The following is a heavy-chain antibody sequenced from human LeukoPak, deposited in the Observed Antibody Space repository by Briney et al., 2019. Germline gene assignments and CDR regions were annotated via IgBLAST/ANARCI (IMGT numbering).Heavy chain of an antibody. CDR1: GDSISSSSYY. CDR3: AREGSAFDI. Sequence: SETLSLTCTVSGDSISSSSYYWGWIRQPPGKGLEWIGRIFASGSTKYNPSLKSRVTMSVETSKNQFSLKLSSVTAADTAVYYCAREGSAFDIWGQATMVTVSS. V-gene: IGHV4-39*07. CDR2: IFASGST. J-gene: IGHJ3*02.